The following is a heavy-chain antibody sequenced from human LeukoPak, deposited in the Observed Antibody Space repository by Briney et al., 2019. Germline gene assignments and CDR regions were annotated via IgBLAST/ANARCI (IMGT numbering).Heavy chain of an antibody. D-gene: IGHD2-2*01. Sequence: SSETLSLTCTVSGGSISSGSYYWSWIRQPAGKGLEWIGRIYTSGSTNYNPSLKSRVTISVDTSKNQFSLKLSSVTAADTAVYYCAKYLIGYFDYWGQGTLVTVSS. CDR1: GGSISSGSYY. CDR2: IYTSGST. V-gene: IGHV4-61*02. CDR3: AKYLIGYFDY. J-gene: IGHJ4*02.